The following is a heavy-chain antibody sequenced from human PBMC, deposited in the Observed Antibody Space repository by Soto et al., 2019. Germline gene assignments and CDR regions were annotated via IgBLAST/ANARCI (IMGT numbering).Heavy chain of an antibody. J-gene: IGHJ4*02. D-gene: IGHD3-16*01. CDR3: ARADETLGPVYYFDS. CDR1: GGSFSSKA. CDR2: IIPIFGTA. V-gene: IGHV1-69*01. Sequence: VQLVQSGAEVKKPGSSVKVSCKASGGSFSSKAISWVRQAPGQGLEWMGGIIPIFGTANYAQKFQGRVTITADESTSTGYMDLSSLTSEDTAVYYCARADETLGPVYYFDSWGQGTLVTVSS.